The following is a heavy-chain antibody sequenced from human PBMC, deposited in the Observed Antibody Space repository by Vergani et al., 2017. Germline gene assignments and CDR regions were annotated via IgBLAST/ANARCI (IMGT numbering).Heavy chain of an antibody. Sequence: VQVLESGGGVVQPGRSLRLSCAASGFTFSSYGMHWVRQAPGKGLEWVAVIWYDGSNKYYADSVKGRFTISRDNSKNTLYLQMNSLRAEDTAVYYCARDSSSWSYYYYGMDVWGQGP. CDR1: GFTFSSYG. CDR2: IWYDGSNK. V-gene: IGHV3-33*01. D-gene: IGHD6-13*01. CDR3: ARDSSSWSYYYYGMDV. J-gene: IGHJ6*02.